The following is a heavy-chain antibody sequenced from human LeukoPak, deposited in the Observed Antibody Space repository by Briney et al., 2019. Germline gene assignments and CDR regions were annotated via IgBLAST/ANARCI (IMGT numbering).Heavy chain of an antibody. J-gene: IGHJ4*02. CDR2: IHYSGST. CDR3: ARGYWFYFDY. Sequence: SETLSLTCTVSGGSISNYYWSWIRQPPGKGLEWIGYIHYSGSTSYNPSLKSRVTISVDTSKNQFSLKLRFVTPADTAVYYCARGYWFYFDYWGQGTLVTVSS. D-gene: IGHD2-8*02. V-gene: IGHV4-59*01. CDR1: GGSISNYY.